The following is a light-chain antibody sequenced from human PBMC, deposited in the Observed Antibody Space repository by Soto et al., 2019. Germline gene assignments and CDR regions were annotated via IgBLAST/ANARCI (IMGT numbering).Light chain of an antibody. CDR3: SSHTSGSTRV. CDR1: RGDVGGYDY. Sequence: TQPAPLSGSPGQAVAPSRTCPRGDVGGYDYVSWYQQHPDKAPKLMIYEVTKRPSWVSNRFSGSKSGNTASLTISGLQPEDEADYYCSSHTSGSTRVFGSGTKAPS. V-gene: IGLV2-14*01. J-gene: IGLJ1*01. CDR2: EVT.